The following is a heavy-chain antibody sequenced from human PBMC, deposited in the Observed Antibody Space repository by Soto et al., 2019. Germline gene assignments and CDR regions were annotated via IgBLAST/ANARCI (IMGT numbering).Heavy chain of an antibody. CDR3: ARLYNSSDWTDFDF. J-gene: IGHJ4*02. D-gene: IGHD3-22*01. Sequence: QEQLQESGPGLVKPSETLSLTCTVSGSSISHSYWSWVRLSPGKGLEWIGYIHYGGATTYNPSLKSRVTMSLGMPKNHFYLKLRSVTAADTAVYFCARLYNSSDWTDFDFWGQGTLVTVSS. CDR1: GSSISHSY. CDR2: IHYGGAT. V-gene: IGHV4-59*08.